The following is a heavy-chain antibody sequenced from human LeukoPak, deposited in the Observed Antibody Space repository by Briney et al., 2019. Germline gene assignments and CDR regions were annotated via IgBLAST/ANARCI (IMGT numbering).Heavy chain of an antibody. CDR2: INHSGST. V-gene: IGHV4-34*01. D-gene: IGHD5-18*01. Sequence: SETLSLTWAVYGKSFSGYYWSWIRKPPGKGLEWIGEINHSGSTNYNPSLKSRVTISVDTSKNQFSLKLSSVTAADTAVYYCASGTATPFTWGQGTLVTVSS. CDR1: GKSFSGYY. CDR3: ASGTATPFT. J-gene: IGHJ5*02.